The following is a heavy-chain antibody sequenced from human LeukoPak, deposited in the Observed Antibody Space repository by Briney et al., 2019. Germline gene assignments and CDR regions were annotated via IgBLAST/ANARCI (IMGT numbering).Heavy chain of an antibody. V-gene: IGHV4-39*02. J-gene: IGHJ5*02. CDR1: GGSISSSSYY. D-gene: IGHD1-7*01. Sequence: SETLSLTCTVSGGSISSSSYYWGWIRQPPGKGLEWIGSIYYSGSTYYNPSLKSRVTISVDTSKNQFSLNLNSMTAADTAVYYCTREGTARWFDPWGQGTLVTVSS. CDR3: TREGTARWFDP. CDR2: IYYSGST.